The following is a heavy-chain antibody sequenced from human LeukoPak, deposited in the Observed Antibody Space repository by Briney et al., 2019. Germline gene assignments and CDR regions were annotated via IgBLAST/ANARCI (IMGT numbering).Heavy chain of an antibody. V-gene: IGHV3-15*05. CDR2: IKTKTDGGTT. CDR1: GFTFSDAW. CDR3: TRYYYTSGSYGELNY. J-gene: IGHJ4*02. Sequence: GESLRLSCAASGFTFSDAWMSWVRQVPGKGLEWVGRIKTKTDGGTTDYGAPVKGRFTISRDDSKNTVYLQMNSLKTEDTAVYYCTRYYYTSGSYGELNYWGQGTLVTVSS. D-gene: IGHD3-10*01.